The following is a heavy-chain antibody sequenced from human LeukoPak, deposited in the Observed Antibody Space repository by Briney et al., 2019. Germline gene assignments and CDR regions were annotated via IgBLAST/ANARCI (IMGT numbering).Heavy chain of an antibody. CDR2: ISYDGSNK. CDR1: GFTFSSYA. J-gene: IGHJ4*02. V-gene: IGHV3-30*04. D-gene: IGHD6-13*01. Sequence: WGSLRLSCAASGFTFSSYAMHWVRQAPGKGLEWVAVISYDGSNKYYADSVKGRFTISRDNSKNTLYLQMNSLRAEDTAVYYCARDTVWGRWSSSYFDYWGQGTLVTVSS. CDR3: ARDTVWGRWSSSYFDY.